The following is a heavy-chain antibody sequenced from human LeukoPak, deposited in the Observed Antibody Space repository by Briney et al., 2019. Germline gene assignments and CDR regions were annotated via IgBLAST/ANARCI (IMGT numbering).Heavy chain of an antibody. V-gene: IGHV3-21*01. J-gene: IGHJ5*02. Sequence: GGFLRLSCAASGFTFSSYSMNWVRQAPGKGLEWVSSISSSSSYIYYADSVKGRFTISRDNAKNSLYLQMNSLRAEDTAVYYCARASTRSKNNWFDPWGQGTLVTVSS. D-gene: IGHD4-17*01. CDR3: ARASTRSKNNWFDP. CDR2: ISSSSSYI. CDR1: GFTFSSYS.